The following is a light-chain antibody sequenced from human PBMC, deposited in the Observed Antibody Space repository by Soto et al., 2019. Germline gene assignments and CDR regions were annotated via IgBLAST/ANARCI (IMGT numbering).Light chain of an antibody. CDR1: QSVSSTY. CDR2: GAS. J-gene: IGKJ5*01. V-gene: IGKV3-20*01. CDR3: QQFDDSVT. Sequence: EIVLTQSPGTLSLSPGERATLSCRASQSVSSTYLAWYQQKPGQAPRLLTFGASDRATGTPDRFSGSGSGTDFTLTISRLEPEDSAVYYCQQFDDSVTFGQGTRLEIK.